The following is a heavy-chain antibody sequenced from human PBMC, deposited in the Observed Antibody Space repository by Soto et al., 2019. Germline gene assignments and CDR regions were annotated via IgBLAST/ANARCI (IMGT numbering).Heavy chain of an antibody. V-gene: IGHV4-59*01. CDR2: VYYSGTT. J-gene: IGHJ4*02. Sequence: QVQLQESGPRLMKPSETLSLTCTVASGSISSYYWSWLRQPPGKGLEWIGYVYYSGTTNYNSSLKSRVTISIDPSKNQFSLTLNSVTAADTAVYYCARTPFYYFGLGTHLYYCDFWDQGALVTVSS. CDR3: ARTPFYYFGLGTHLYYCDF. D-gene: IGHD3-10*01. CDR1: SGSISSYY.